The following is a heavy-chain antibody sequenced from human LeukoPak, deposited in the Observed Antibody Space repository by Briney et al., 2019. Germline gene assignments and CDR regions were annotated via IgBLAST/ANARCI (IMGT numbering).Heavy chain of an antibody. CDR3: ARDSGSYGMDV. CDR1: GGSISSGDHY. V-gene: IGHV4-31*03. J-gene: IGHJ6*02. CDR2: IYSSGST. Sequence: SQTLSLTCTVSGGSISSGDHYWSWIRQHPGKGLEWIGYIYSSGSTYYNPSLKSRVTISVDTSDNQFSLKLSSVTAADTAVYYCARDSGSYGMDVWGQGTTVTVSS. D-gene: IGHD6-25*01.